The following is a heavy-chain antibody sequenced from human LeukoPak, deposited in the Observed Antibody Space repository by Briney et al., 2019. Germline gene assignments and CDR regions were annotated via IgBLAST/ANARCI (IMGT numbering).Heavy chain of an antibody. J-gene: IGHJ4*02. D-gene: IGHD3-22*01. V-gene: IGHV3-20*04. CDR2: INWNGGST. CDR1: GFTFDDYG. Sequence: GGSLRLSCAASGFTFDDYGMSWVRQAPGKGLEWVSGINWNGGSTGYADSMKGRFTISRDNAKNSLYLQMKSMRAEDTALYYCARGGYYYDSSGYYPLDYWGQGTLVTVSS. CDR3: ARGGYYYDSSGYYPLDY.